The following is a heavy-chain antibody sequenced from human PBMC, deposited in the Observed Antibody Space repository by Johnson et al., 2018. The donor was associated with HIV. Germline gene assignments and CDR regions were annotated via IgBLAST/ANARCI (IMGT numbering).Heavy chain of an antibody. CDR2: IWYDGSNK. CDR3: AKGLGRAAAGTRNAFDI. CDR1: GFTFSSYG. Sequence: QEKLVESGGGVVQPGRSLRLSCAASGFTFSSYGMHWVRQAPGKGLEWVAVIWYDGSNKNYADSVKGRFTISRDNSKNTLYLQMNSLRAEDTAVYYCAKGLGRAAAGTRNAFDIWGQGTMVTVSS. V-gene: IGHV3-33*06. D-gene: IGHD6-13*01. J-gene: IGHJ3*02.